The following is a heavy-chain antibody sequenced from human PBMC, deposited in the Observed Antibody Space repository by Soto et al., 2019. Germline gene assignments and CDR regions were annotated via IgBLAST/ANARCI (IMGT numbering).Heavy chain of an antibody. CDR2: INPNSGGT. CDR1: GYTFTGYY. D-gene: IGHD6-13*01. V-gene: IGHV1-2*04. J-gene: IGHJ3*02. CDR3: ARAWEYSSSRSEGGAFDI. Sequence: ASVKVSCKASGYTFTGYYMHWVRQAPGQGLEWMGWINPNSGGTNYAQKFQGWVTMTRDTSISTAYMELSRLRSDDTAVYYCARAWEYSSSRSEGGAFDIWGQGTMVTVSS.